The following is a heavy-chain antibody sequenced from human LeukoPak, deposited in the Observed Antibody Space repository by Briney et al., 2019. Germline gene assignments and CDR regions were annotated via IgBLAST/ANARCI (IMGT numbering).Heavy chain of an antibody. CDR3: ARDRIVVVPAAMDGDYGFDY. D-gene: IGHD2-2*01. V-gene: IGHV3-21*01. CDR1: GFTFSSYS. Sequence: PGGSLRLSCAASGFTFSSYSMNWVRQAPGKGLEWVSSISSSSSYIYYADSVKGRFTISRDNAKNSLYLQMNSLRAEDTAVYYCARDRIVVVPAAMDGDYGFDYWGQGTLVTVSS. J-gene: IGHJ4*02. CDR2: ISSSSSYI.